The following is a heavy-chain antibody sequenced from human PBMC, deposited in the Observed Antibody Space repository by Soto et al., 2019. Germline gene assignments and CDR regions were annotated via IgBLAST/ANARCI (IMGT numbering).Heavy chain of an antibody. CDR1: GFTFSSYA. CDR3: AKDRVVPGPGGWFDP. Sequence: PVGSLRLSCAASGFTFSSYAMSWVRQAPGKGLEWVSAISGSGGSTYYADSVKGRFTISRDNSKNTLYLQMNSLRAEDTAVYYCAKDRVVPGPGGWFDPWGQGTLVTVSS. V-gene: IGHV3-23*01. J-gene: IGHJ5*02. D-gene: IGHD2-2*01. CDR2: ISGSGGST.